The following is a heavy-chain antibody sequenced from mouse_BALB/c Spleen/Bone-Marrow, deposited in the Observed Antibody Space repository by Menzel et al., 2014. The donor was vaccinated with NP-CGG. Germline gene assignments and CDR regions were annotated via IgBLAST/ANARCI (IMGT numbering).Heavy chain of an antibody. D-gene: IGHD2-4*01. CDR1: GFTFTDYY. CDR2: IRNKAKGYTS. V-gene: IGHV7-3*02. CDR3: ARDINYDIYWYFDV. J-gene: IGHJ1*01. Sequence: DVMLVESGGGLVQPGGSPRLSCATSGFTFTDYYMSWVRQPPGKALEWLGFIRNKAKGYTSENSASVKGRFTISRDNSQSILYLQMNTLRAEDSATYYCARDINYDIYWYFDVWGAGTTVTVSS.